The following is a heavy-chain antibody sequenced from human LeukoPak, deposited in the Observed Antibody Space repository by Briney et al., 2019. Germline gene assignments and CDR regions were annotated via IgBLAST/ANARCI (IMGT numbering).Heavy chain of an antibody. Sequence: GGSLRLSCAASGFTFSDYYMNWIRQAPGKGLEWVSYISSSGSTIYYADSVKGRFTISRDNAKNSLYLQMNSLRAEDTAVYYCARQFRHDFWSGYFYYYYYYMDVWGKGTTVTVSS. V-gene: IGHV3-11*01. J-gene: IGHJ6*03. CDR2: ISSSGSTI. CDR1: GFTFSDYY. CDR3: ARQFRHDFWSGYFYYYYYYMDV. D-gene: IGHD3-3*01.